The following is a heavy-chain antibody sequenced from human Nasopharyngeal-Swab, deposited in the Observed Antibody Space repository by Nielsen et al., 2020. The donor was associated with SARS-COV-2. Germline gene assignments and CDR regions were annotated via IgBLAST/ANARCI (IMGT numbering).Heavy chain of an antibody. CDR3: ARTAIEGGYYRGDAFDI. CDR2: IYPHDSDT. J-gene: IGHJ3*02. Sequence: GESLKISCQVSGNSFTTYWIAWVRQMPGKGPEWVGIIYPHDSDTRYGPSFEGRVTISADKSINTAYLQWSSLKASDTAMYYCARTAIEGGYYRGDAFDIWGQGTMVTVSS. D-gene: IGHD3-22*01. CDR1: GNSFTTYW. V-gene: IGHV5-51*01.